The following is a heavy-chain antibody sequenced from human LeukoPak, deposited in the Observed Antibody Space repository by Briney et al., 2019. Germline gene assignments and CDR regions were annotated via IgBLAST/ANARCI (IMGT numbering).Heavy chain of an antibody. V-gene: IGHV1-2*06. CDR1: GYTFTGYY. J-gene: IGHJ4*02. Sequence: GASVKVSCKASGYTFTGYYMHWVRQAPGQGLEWMGRINPNTGGTNYAQKFQGRVTMTRDTSISTAYMELSRLRSDDTAVYYCAIIEYSSSSVDYWGQGTLVTVSS. CDR3: AIIEYSSSSVDY. CDR2: INPNTGGT. D-gene: IGHD6-6*01.